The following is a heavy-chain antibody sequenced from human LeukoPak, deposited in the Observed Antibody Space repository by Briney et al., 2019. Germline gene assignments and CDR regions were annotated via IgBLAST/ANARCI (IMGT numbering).Heavy chain of an antibody. V-gene: IGHV3-7*01. CDR2: IKQDGSEK. CDR1: GFTFSSSW. J-gene: IGHJ5*02. Sequence: PGGSLRLSSAASGFTFSSSWMTWARQAPGKGLEWVANIKQDGSEKYYVDSEKGRFTISRDNAKNSLFLQMISLRAEDTAVYYCARLSYPPPVTWFDPWGQGTLVTVSS. D-gene: IGHD1-26*01. CDR3: ARLSYPPPVTWFDP.